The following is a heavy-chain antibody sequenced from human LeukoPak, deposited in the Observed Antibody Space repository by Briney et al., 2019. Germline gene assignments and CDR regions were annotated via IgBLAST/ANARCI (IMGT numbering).Heavy chain of an antibody. Sequence: GGSLRPSCAASGFTFSSDEMNWVRQAPGEGLEWVSYMSSSGSTIYYADSVKGRFTISRDNAKNSLYLQMNSLRAEDTAVYYCARGWFDYWGKGTLVTVSS. CDR3: ARGWFDY. CDR2: MSSSGSTI. V-gene: IGHV3-48*03. CDR1: GFTFSSDE. J-gene: IGHJ5*01.